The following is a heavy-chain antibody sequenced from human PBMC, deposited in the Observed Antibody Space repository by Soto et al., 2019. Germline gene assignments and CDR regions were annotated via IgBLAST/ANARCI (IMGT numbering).Heavy chain of an antibody. J-gene: IGHJ5*02. V-gene: IGHV1-2*02. D-gene: IGHD3-22*01. CDR2: ITPNSGGT. CDR3: ARTYVSSGQPSNYFDP. Sequence: APEKRSRKPSGSSGTANYLHSVRQAPRQGLEWMAWITPNSGGTNYEQRFQGRVTMTRDTSFSTGYMALSGLRSDDPAMYYCARTYVSSGQPSNYFDPWGQGTLVTVSS. CDR1: GSSGTANY.